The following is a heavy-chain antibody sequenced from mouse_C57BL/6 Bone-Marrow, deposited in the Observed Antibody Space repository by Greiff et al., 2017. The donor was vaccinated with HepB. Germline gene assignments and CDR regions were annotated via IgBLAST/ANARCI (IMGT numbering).Heavy chain of an antibody. CDR2: IHPNSGST. Sequence: QVQLQQPGAELVKPGASVKLSCKASGYTFTSYWMHWVKQRPGQGLEWIGMIHPNSGSTNYNEKLKSKATLTVDKSSSTAYMQRSSLTSEDSAVYYCARSYSKRAPDYWGQCTTLTVSS. D-gene: IGHD2-5*01. J-gene: IGHJ2*01. CDR1: GYTFTSYW. CDR3: ARSYSKRAPDY. V-gene: IGHV1-64*01.